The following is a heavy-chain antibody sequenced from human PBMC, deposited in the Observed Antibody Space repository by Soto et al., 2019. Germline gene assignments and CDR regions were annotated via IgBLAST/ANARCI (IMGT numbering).Heavy chain of an antibody. Sequence: QVQLVESGGGVVQPGRSLRLSCAASGFTFSSYGMHWVRQAPGKGLEWVAVISYDGSNKYYADSVKGRFTISRDNSKNTLYLQMNSLRDEDTAVYYCAKDGSNYYGMDVWGQGTTVTVSS. D-gene: IGHD1-26*01. V-gene: IGHV3-30*18. J-gene: IGHJ6*02. CDR1: GFTFSSYG. CDR2: ISYDGSNK. CDR3: AKDGSNYYGMDV.